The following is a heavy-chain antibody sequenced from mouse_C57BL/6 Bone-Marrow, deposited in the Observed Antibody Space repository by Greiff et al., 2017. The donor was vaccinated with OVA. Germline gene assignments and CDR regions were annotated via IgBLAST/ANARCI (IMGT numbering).Heavy chain of an antibody. CDR3: AREDWSWFAY. V-gene: IGHV1-66*01. J-gene: IGHJ3*01. CDR1: GYSFTSYY. Sequence: VQLQQSGPELVKPGASVKISCKASGYSFTSYYIHWVKQRPGQGLEWIGWIYPGSGNTKYNEKFKGKATLTADTSSSTAYMQLSSLTSEDSAVYYCAREDWSWFAYWGQGTLVTVSA. CDR2: IYPGSGNT. D-gene: IGHD4-1*01.